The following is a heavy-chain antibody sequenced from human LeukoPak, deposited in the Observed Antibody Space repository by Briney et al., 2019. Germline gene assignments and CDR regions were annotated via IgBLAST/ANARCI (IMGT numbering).Heavy chain of an antibody. V-gene: IGHV1-8*01. D-gene: IGHD6-19*01. CDR2: MNPNSGNT. CDR3: ARGGIAVAGIDFRWFDP. CDR1: GYTFTSYD. J-gene: IGHJ5*02. Sequence: VKVSCKASGYTFTSYDINWVRQATGQGLEWMGWMNPNSGNTGYAQKFQGRVTMTRNTSISTAYMELSSLRSEDTAVYYCARGGIAVAGIDFRWFDPWGQGMLVTVSS.